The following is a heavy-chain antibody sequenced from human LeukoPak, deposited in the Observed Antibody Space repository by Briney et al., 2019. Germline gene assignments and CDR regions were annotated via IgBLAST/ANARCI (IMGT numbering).Heavy chain of an antibody. J-gene: IGHJ4*02. Sequence: GGSLRLSCAASGFSVSRNGMSWVRQAPGKGLECVSYMSGGSTYYADSVKGRFTISRDNSKNTLYLQMNSLRAEDTAVYHCAKVLRFLEWLLFDYWGQGTLVTVSS. CDR2: MSGGST. V-gene: IGHV3-23*01. D-gene: IGHD3-3*01. CDR1: GFSVSRNG. CDR3: AKVLRFLEWLLFDY.